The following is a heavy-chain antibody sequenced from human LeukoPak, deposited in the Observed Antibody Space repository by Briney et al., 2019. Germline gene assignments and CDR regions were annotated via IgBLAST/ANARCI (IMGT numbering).Heavy chain of an antibody. CDR3: ARDGDTYYYDSSGCLY. Sequence: GGSLRLSCAASGFTFSSYAMHWVRQAPGKGLEWVAVISHDGSNKYYADSVKGRFTISRDNSKNTLYLQMNSLRAEDTAVYYCARDGDTYYYDSSGCLYWGQGTLVTVSS. J-gene: IGHJ4*02. CDR2: ISHDGSNK. CDR1: GFTFSSYA. D-gene: IGHD3-22*01. V-gene: IGHV3-30-3*01.